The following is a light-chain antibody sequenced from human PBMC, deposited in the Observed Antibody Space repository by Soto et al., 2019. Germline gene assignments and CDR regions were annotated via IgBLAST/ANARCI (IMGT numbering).Light chain of an antibody. CDR1: SSNIGAGYD. CDR2: ANS. J-gene: IGLJ1*01. Sequence: QSARTQPPSVSGAPGQRVTISCTGSSSNIGAGYDVHWYQQLPGTAPKLLIYANSIRPSGVPGRFSGSKSGTSASLAITGLQAEDEADYYCQSYDSSLSGYVFGTGTKVTVL. CDR3: QSYDSSLSGYV. V-gene: IGLV1-40*01.